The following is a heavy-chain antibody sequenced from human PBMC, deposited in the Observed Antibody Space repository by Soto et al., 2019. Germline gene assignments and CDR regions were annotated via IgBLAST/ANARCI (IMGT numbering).Heavy chain of an antibody. J-gene: IGHJ4*02. Sequence: GGSLRLSCAASGFTFTRYSMNWVRQAPGKGLEWVSSISSTTNYIYYGDSMKGRFTISRDNAKNSLYLGMNSLRAEDTAVYYCARESEDLTSNFDYWGQGTLVTVSS. CDR1: GFTFTRYS. V-gene: IGHV3-21*06. CDR3: ARESEDLTSNFDY. CDR2: ISSTTNYI.